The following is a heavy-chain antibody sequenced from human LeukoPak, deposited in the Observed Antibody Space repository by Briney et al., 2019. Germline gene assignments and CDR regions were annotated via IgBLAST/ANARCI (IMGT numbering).Heavy chain of an antibody. CDR3: AKLLPFIAAAGTVDY. J-gene: IGHJ4*02. CDR1: GFTFSSYG. V-gene: IGHV3-30*02. CDR2: IRYDGSNK. Sequence: GGSLRLSCAASGFTFSSYGMHWVRQAPGKGLEWVAFIRYDGSNKYYADSVKGRFTISRDNSKNTLYLQMNSLRAEDTAVYYCAKLLPFIAAAGTVDYWGQGTLVTVSS. D-gene: IGHD6-13*01.